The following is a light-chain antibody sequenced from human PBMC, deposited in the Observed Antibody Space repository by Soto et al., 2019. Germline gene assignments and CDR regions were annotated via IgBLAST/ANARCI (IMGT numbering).Light chain of an antibody. CDR1: QSVSSN. CDR3: QQYGSSPRT. V-gene: IGKV3-15*01. J-gene: IGKJ1*01. CDR2: GAS. Sequence: EIVMTQSPATLSVSPGERATLSCRASQSVSSNLAWYQQKPGQAPRLLIYGASTRATGIPARFSGSGSGTEFTLTISSLQSEDFAVYYCQQYGSSPRTFGQRTKVDIK.